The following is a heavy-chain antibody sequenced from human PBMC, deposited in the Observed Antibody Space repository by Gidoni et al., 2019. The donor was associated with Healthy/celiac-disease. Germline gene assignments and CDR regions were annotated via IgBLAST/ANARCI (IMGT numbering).Heavy chain of an antibody. V-gene: IGHV4-39*01. CDR1: GGSISSSSYY. CDR2: IYYSGST. Sequence: QLQLQESGPGLVKPSETLSLTCTVSGGSISSSSYYWGWIRQPPGKGLEWIGSIYYSGSTYYNPSLKSRVTISVDTSKNQFSLKLSSVTAADTAVYYCAGTPSSSWYGLGNYWGQGTLVTVSS. J-gene: IGHJ4*02. D-gene: IGHD6-13*01. CDR3: AGTPSSSWYGLGNY.